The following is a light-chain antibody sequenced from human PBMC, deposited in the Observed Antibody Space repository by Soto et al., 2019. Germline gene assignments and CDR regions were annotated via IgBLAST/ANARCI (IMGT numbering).Light chain of an antibody. CDR1: SGSIASNY. Sequence: NFILTQPHSVSESPGKTVTISCTRSSGSIASNYVQWYQQRPGSAPTTVIYEDNQRPSGVPDRFSGSIDSSSNSASLTISALKTEDEADYYCQSYDSSTHVVFGGGTKVTVL. CDR2: EDN. V-gene: IGLV6-57*03. J-gene: IGLJ2*01. CDR3: QSYDSSTHVV.